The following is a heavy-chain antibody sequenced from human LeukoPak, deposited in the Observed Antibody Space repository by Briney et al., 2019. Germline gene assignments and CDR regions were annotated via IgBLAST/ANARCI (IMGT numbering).Heavy chain of an antibody. V-gene: IGHV1-69*04. CDR3: ARDRETYYDILTGYDAFDI. Sequence: ASVKVSCKASGGTFSSYAISWVRQAPGQGLEWMGRIIPILGIANYAQKFQGRVTITADKSTSTAYMELGSLRSEDTAVYYCARDRETYYDILTGYDAFDIWGQGTMVTVSS. D-gene: IGHD3-9*01. CDR1: GGTFSSYA. J-gene: IGHJ3*02. CDR2: IIPILGIA.